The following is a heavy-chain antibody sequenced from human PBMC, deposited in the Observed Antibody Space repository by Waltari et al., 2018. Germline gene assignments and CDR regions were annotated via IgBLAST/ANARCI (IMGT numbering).Heavy chain of an antibody. CDR1: GGSFSGYY. D-gene: IGHD3-9*01. Sequence: QVQLQQWGAGLLKPSETLSLTCAVYGGSFSGYYWSWIRQPPGKGLEWIGEINHSGSTNYNPSLKSRVTISVDTSKNQFSLKLSSVTAADTAVYYCARLFGQYYDILTGPQPFDYWGQGTLVTVSS. J-gene: IGHJ4*02. CDR2: INHSGST. V-gene: IGHV4-34*01. CDR3: ARLFGQYYDILTGPQPFDY.